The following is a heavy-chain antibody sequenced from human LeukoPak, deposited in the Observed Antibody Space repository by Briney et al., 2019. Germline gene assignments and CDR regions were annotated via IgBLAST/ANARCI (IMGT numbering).Heavy chain of an antibody. V-gene: IGHV4-4*07. CDR2: IYTSGST. J-gene: IGHJ2*01. Sequence: SETLSLTCTVSGGSLTNFYWSWIRQPPGKGLEWIGRIYTSGSTVYNPSLQSRVTMSVDTSKYQISLKLSSVTAADTAVYYCARYGWGDVGWSFDLWGRGTLVTVSS. CDR3: ARYGWGDVGWSFDL. D-gene: IGHD7-27*01. CDR1: GGSLTNFY.